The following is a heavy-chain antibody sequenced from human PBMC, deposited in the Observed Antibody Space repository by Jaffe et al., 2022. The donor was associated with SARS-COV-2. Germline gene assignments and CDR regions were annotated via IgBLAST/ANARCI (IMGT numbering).Heavy chain of an antibody. Sequence: EVQLVESGGGLVKPGGSLRLSCAASGFTFSSYSMNWVRQAPGKGLEWVSSISSSSSYIYYADSVKGRFTISRDNAKNSLYLQMNSLRAEDTAVYYCARDWRDYDILTGSRGTFDYWGQGTLVTVSS. V-gene: IGHV3-21*01. D-gene: IGHD3-9*01. CDR1: GFTFSSYS. J-gene: IGHJ4*02. CDR3: ARDWRDYDILTGSRGTFDY. CDR2: ISSSSSYI.